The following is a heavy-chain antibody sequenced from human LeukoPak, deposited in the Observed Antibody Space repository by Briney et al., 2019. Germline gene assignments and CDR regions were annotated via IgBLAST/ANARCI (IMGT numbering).Heavy chain of an antibody. CDR3: ARRPVAGTVQVGY. D-gene: IGHD6-19*01. Sequence: ASVKVSCKASGYTFTGYYMHWLRQDPAQGLEWVGWINPNSGGTNYAQKFQGRVTMTSDTSISTAYMELSRLRSDDTAVYYCARRPVAGTVQVGYGGRENLVTLPS. CDR1: GYTFTGYY. CDR2: INPNSGGT. V-gene: IGHV1-2*02. J-gene: IGHJ4*02.